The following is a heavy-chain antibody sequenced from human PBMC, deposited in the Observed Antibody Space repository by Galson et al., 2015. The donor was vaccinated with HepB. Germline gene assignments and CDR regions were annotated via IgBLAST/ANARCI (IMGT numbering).Heavy chain of an antibody. CDR1: GFSLSKYA. CDR3: AKGRLHLWSFSSPGDT. D-gene: IGHD2-21*01. J-gene: IGHJ5*02. CDR2: VSYDGDSK. Sequence: SLRLSCAASGFSLSKYAMHWVRQAPGKGLEWVAVVSYDGDSKYYGDSVKGRFTISRDNSKNTLYLQMNSLRPEDTAVYYCAKGRLHLWSFSSPGDTWGQGTLVTVSS. V-gene: IGHV3-30*18.